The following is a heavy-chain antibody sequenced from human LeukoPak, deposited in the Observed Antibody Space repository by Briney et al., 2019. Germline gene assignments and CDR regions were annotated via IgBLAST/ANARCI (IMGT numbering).Heavy chain of an antibody. Sequence: PSETLSLTCAVYGGSFSGYYWCWIRQPPGKGLEWIGEINHSGSTNYNPSLKSRVTISVDTSKNQFSLKLSSVTAADTAVYYCARGPPTGCGGDCSRLFDIWGQGTMVTVSS. CDR2: INHSGST. CDR1: GGSFSGYY. D-gene: IGHD2-21*02. J-gene: IGHJ3*02. CDR3: ARGPPTGCGGDCSRLFDI. V-gene: IGHV4-34*01.